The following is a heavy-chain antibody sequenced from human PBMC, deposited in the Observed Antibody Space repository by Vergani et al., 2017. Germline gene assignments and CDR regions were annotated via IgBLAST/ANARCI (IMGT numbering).Heavy chain of an antibody. CDR1: GFTFSSYA. D-gene: IGHD3-3*01. V-gene: IGHV3-23*01. CDR3: ARGTTIFGVVIIGGMDV. J-gene: IGHJ6*02. Sequence: EVQLLESGGGLVQPGGSLRLSCAASGFTFSSYAMSWVRQAPGKGLEWVSAISGSGGSTYYADSVKGRFTISRDNSKNTLYLQMNSLRAEDTAVYYCARGTTIFGVVIIGGMDVWGQGTTVTVSS. CDR2: ISGSGGST.